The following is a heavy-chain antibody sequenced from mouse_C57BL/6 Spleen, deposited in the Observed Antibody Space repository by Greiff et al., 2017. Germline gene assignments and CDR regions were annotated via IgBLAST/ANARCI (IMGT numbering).Heavy chain of an antibody. CDR2: INYDGSST. J-gene: IGHJ1*03. D-gene: IGHD1-1*01. CDR1: GFTFSDYY. CDR3: ARRPGSSYDWYFDV. V-gene: IGHV5-16*01. Sequence: EVQLVESEGGLVQPGSSMKLSCTASGFTFSDYYMAWVRQVPEKGLEWVANINYDGSSTYYLDSLKSRFIISRDNAKNILYLQMSSLKSEDTATYYCARRPGSSYDWYFDVWGTGTTVTVSS.